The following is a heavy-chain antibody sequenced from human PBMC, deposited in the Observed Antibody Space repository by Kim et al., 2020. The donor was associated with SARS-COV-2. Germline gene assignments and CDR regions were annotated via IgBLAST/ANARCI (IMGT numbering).Heavy chain of an antibody. Sequence: GGSLRLSCAASGFTFSSYGMHWVRQAPGKGLEWVAVISYDGSNKYYADSVKGRFTISRDNSKNTLYLQMNSLRAEDTAVYYCAKDGDSGSWLGYYFDYWGQGTLVTVSS. CDR3: AKDGDSGSWLGYYFDY. V-gene: IGHV3-30*18. CDR1: GFTFSSYG. CDR2: ISYDGSNK. D-gene: IGHD1-26*01. J-gene: IGHJ4*02.